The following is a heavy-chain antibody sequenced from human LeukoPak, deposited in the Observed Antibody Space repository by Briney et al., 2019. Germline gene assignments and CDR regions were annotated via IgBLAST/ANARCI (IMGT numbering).Heavy chain of an antibody. V-gene: IGHV4-31*03. CDR1: GGSISSGGYY. Sequence: PSQTLSLACTVSGGSISSGGYYWSWIRQHPGKGLEWIGYIYYSGSTNYNPSLKSRVTILADTSKNQFSLRLSSVTAADTAVYYCARGGHFGVVLFDYWGQGTLVTVSS. D-gene: IGHD3-3*01. CDR3: ARGGHFGVVLFDY. J-gene: IGHJ4*02. CDR2: IYYSGST.